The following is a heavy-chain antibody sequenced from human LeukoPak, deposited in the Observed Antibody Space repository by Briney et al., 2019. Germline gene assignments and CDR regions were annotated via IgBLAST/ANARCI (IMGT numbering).Heavy chain of an antibody. CDR1: GYTFINYA. CDR3: AREYSYGMDV. V-gene: IGHV1-18*01. Sequence: GASVKVSCKASGYTFINYALSWVRQAPGQGLEWMGWISPYNDNSKYAQKLQGRVTMTIDTSTRTAYMELRSLRSDDTALYYCAREYSYGMDVWGQGTTVTVSS. CDR2: ISPYNDNS. J-gene: IGHJ6*02.